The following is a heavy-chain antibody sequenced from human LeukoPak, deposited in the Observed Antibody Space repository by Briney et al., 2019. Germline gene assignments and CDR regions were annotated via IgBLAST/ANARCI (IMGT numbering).Heavy chain of an antibody. J-gene: IGHJ4*02. Sequence: GGSLRLSCAASGFTFSSYSMNWVRQAPGKGLEWVSSISSSSSYIYYADSVKGRFTISRDNAKNSLYLQMNSLRAEDTAVYYCASNPMDCGGDRYFSSYWGQGTLVTVSS. D-gene: IGHD2-21*02. CDR1: GFTFSSYS. V-gene: IGHV3-21*01. CDR3: ASNPMDCGGDRYFSSY. CDR2: ISSSSSYI.